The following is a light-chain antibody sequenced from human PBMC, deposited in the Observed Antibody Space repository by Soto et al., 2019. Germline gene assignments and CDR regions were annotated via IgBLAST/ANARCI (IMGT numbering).Light chain of an antibody. CDR3: QQRSSWPLT. Sequence: PGERATLSCRASQSVSSYLAWYQQKPGQAPRLLMYDASNRATGIPARFSGSGSGTDFTLTITSLEPEDFAVYYCQQRSSWPLTFGGGTKVEIK. CDR2: DAS. J-gene: IGKJ4*01. V-gene: IGKV3-11*01. CDR1: QSVSSY.